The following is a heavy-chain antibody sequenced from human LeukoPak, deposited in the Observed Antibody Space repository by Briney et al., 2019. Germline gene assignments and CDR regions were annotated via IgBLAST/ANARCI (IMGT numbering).Heavy chain of an antibody. D-gene: IGHD5-18*01. CDR1: GGSFSGYY. V-gene: IGHV4-59*10. CDR3: ARGGYSYVNFDY. CDR2: IYTSGST. Sequence: SETLSLTCAVYGGSFSGYYWSWIRQPAGKGLEWIGRIYTSGSTNYNPSLKSRVTMSVDTSKNQFSLKLSSVTAADTAVYYCARGGYSYVNFDYWGQGTLVTVSS. J-gene: IGHJ4*02.